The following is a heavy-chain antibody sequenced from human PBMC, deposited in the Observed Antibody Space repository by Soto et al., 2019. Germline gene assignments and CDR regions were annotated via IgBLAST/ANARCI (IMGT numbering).Heavy chain of an antibody. D-gene: IGHD6-19*01. Sequence: ASVKVSCTASGYTFTSYAMHWVRLAPGQRLEWMGWINAGNGNTKYSQKLQGRVTITRDTSASTAYMELSSLRSEDTAVYYCARGVAGPLHWFDPWGQGTLVTVSS. CDR2: INAGNGNT. V-gene: IGHV1-3*01. CDR1: GYTFTSYA. J-gene: IGHJ5*02. CDR3: ARGVAGPLHWFDP.